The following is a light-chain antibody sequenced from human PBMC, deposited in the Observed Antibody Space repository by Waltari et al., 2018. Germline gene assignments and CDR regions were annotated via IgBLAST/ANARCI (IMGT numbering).Light chain of an antibody. V-gene: IGKV1-39*01. J-gene: IGKJ1*01. CDR3: QQYYSSPST. CDR2: SPS. Sequence: DIQMTQSPSSLSASVGDRVTITCRASQSISIYLNWYQQKPGKAPKLLIYSPSSLQSGVPSRFSGSGSGTDFTLTISSLQSEDVAVYYCQQYYSSPSTFGQGSKVEIK. CDR1: QSISIY.